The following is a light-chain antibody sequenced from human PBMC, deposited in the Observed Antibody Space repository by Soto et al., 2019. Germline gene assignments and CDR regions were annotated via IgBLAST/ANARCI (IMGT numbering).Light chain of an antibody. V-gene: IGLV3-21*04. CDR2: SDS. Sequence: SYELTQPPSVSVAPGKTARITCGGNNGGSKSVHWYQQKPGQAPVLVIYSDSDRPSAIPERFSGSNSGNTATLTINRVEAGDEADYYCQVWDSGSDHVVVGGGTKLTVL. J-gene: IGLJ3*02. CDR3: QVWDSGSDHVV. CDR1: NGGSKS.